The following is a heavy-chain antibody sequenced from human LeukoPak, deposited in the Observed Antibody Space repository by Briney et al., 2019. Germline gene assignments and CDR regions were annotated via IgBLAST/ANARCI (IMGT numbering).Heavy chain of an antibody. CDR2: IRYDGSNK. CDR3: ARDGRGMVRGEGRGKNWFDP. CDR1: GFTFSSYG. V-gene: IGHV3-30*02. Sequence: GGSLRLSCAASGFTFSSYGMHWVRQAPGKGLEWVAFIRYDGSNKYYADSVKGRFTISRDNSKNTLYLQMNSLRAEDTAVYYCARDGRGMVRGEGRGKNWFDPWGQGTLVTVSS. D-gene: IGHD3-10*01. J-gene: IGHJ5*02.